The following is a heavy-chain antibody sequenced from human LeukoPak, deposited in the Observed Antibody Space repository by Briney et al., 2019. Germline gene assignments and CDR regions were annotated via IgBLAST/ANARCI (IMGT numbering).Heavy chain of an antibody. J-gene: IGHJ4*02. D-gene: IGHD4-23*01. CDR3: AREATAKGNKDIDY. Sequence: GGSLRLSCAASGFTFSSYSMNWVRQAPGKGLEWVSSISSSSSYIYYADSVKGRFTISRDNAKNSLYLQMNSLRAEGTAVYYCAREATAKGNKDIDYWGQGTLVTVSS. V-gene: IGHV3-21*01. CDR1: GFTFSSYS. CDR2: ISSSSSYI.